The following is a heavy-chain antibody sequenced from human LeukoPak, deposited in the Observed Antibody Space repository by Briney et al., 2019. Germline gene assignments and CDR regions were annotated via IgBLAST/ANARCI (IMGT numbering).Heavy chain of an antibody. V-gene: IGHV3-23*01. CDR3: AKQQPYDSSGYSLS. D-gene: IGHD3-22*01. J-gene: IGHJ4*02. CDR2: ISGSGGST. Sequence: GGSLRLSCAASRFTFSSYAMSWVRQAPGKGLEWVSAISGSGGSTYYPDSVKGRFTISRDNSKNTLYLQMNSLRAEDTAVYYCAKQQPYDSSGYSLSWGQGTPVTVSS. CDR1: RFTFSSYA.